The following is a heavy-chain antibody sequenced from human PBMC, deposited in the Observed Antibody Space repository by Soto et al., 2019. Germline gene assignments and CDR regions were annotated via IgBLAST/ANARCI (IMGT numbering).Heavy chain of an antibody. Sequence: SETLSLTCAVSGYSISSGYYWGWIRQPPGKGLEWIGSIYHSGSTYYNPSLKSRVTISVDTSKNQFSLKLSSVTAADTAVYYCARRSNYGEFDYWGQGTLVTVSS. J-gene: IGHJ4*02. CDR2: IYHSGST. D-gene: IGHD4-4*01. CDR1: GYSISSGYY. V-gene: IGHV4-38-2*01. CDR3: ARRSNYGEFDY.